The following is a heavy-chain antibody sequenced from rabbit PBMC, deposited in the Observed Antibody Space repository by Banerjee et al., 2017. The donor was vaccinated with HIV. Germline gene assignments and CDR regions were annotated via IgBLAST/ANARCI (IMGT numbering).Heavy chain of an antibody. Sequence: QEQLVESGGGLGQPEGSLTLTCTASGFSFSGNYYMCWVRQAPRKGREWIACIVAGSDGVTYYANWAKGRFTISKTSSTTVTLQRTSLTVADTATYFCARDLAGVIGWNFGLWGQGTLVTVS. J-gene: IGHJ4*01. D-gene: IGHD4-1*01. V-gene: IGHV1S45*01. CDR3: ARDLAGVIGWNFGL. CDR2: IVAGSDGVT. CDR1: GFSFSGNYY.